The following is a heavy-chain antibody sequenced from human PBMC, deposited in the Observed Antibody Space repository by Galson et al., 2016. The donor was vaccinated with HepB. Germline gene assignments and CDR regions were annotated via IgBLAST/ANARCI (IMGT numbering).Heavy chain of an antibody. Sequence: SLRLSCAASGFIVNNNYMNWVRQAPGKGLEWVSVIYSDGSTYYADSVKGRFTISGDNSKNMLYLQMNTLRAEDTAVYYCARDPYYYDSRGYTTGFDVWGQGTLVIVSS. V-gene: IGHV3-53*01. CDR3: ARDPYYYDSRGYTTGFDV. CDR1: GFIVNNNY. CDR2: IYSDGST. D-gene: IGHD3-22*01. J-gene: IGHJ4*02.